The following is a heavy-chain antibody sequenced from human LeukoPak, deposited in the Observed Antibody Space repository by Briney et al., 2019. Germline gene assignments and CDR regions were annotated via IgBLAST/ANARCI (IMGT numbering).Heavy chain of an antibody. CDR2: IIGSAGRT. Sequence: GGSLRLSCVASGFTFSNYAMSWVRQAPGKGLEWVSIIIGSAGRTYYADSVKGRFTISRDNSKNTLFLQMNSLRADDTAVYYCAKGGGRPLDDAFDIWGQGTMVTVST. V-gene: IGHV3-23*01. CDR1: GFTFSNYA. J-gene: IGHJ3*02. CDR3: AKGGGRPLDDAFDI.